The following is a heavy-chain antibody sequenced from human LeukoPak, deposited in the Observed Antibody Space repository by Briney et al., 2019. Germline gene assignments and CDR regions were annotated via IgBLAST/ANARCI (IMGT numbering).Heavy chain of an antibody. V-gene: IGHV3-23*01. Sequence: PGGSLRLSCAASGFTFSSYAMNWVRQAPGRGLEWVSSISGSGGRTYYADSVKGRFTISRDNSKNTLYLQMNSLRAEDTAVYYCAKLRRVDSGYDLDYWGQGTLVTVSS. D-gene: IGHD5-12*01. CDR1: GFTFSSYA. CDR2: ISGSGGRT. J-gene: IGHJ4*02. CDR3: AKLRRVDSGYDLDY.